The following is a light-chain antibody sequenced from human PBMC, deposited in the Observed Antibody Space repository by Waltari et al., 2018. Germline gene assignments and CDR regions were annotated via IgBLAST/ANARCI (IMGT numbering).Light chain of an antibody. CDR1: SSDVGGYNY. CDR2: DVS. V-gene: IGLV2-11*01. Sequence: QSALTQPRSVSGSPGQSVTISCTGTSSDVGGYNYVSWYQQHPGKAPKLMIYDVSKRPSVGPDSFSGSKSGNTASLTISWLQAEDEADYYCCSYSGSYTYWVFGGGTKLTIL. J-gene: IGLJ3*02. CDR3: CSYSGSYTYWV.